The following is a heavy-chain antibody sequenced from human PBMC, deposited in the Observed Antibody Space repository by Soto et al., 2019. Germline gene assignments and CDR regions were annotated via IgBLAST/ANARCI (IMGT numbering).Heavy chain of an antibody. J-gene: IGHJ4*02. V-gene: IGHV3-30*18. D-gene: IGHD4-17*01. CDR3: AKSAHPATVTLYYFDY. CDR2: ISEDGNKK. CDR1: GFNFKNYA. Sequence: TGGSLRLSCAASGFNFKNYAIHWVRQAPGKGLEWVTLISEDGNKKYFADFVKGRFTVSRDDSRNTVFLQMNSLKTEDTAVYYCAKSAHPATVTLYYFDYWGQGTLVTVSS.